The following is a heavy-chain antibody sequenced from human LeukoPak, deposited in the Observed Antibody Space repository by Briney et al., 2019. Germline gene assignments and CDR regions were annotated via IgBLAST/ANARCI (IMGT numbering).Heavy chain of an antibody. D-gene: IGHD3-10*01. CDR2: ISFNSDSI. J-gene: IGHJ4*02. CDR3: AKAKGFAAMYYFDY. Sequence: GGSLRLSCAASGFSIRDYAMHWVRQAPGKGLEWVSGISFNSDSIDYADSVKGRFTISRDNAKNSLYLQKNSLRADDTAWYFCAKAKGFAAMYYFDYWGQGALVTVSS. CDR1: GFSIRDYA. V-gene: IGHV3-9*01.